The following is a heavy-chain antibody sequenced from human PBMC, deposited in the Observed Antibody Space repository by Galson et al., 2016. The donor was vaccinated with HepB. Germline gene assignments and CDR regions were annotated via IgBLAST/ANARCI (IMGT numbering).Heavy chain of an antibody. CDR1: GYTFSNYV. V-gene: IGHV1-18*01. D-gene: IGHD1-26*01. CDR3: ARPGGWGELVFQH. Sequence: SVKVSCKASGYTFSNYVIHWVRQAPGQGLEWMGWISAYNGDTKYAQNLQDRVTMTTDTSTSTAYMELRSLRSDDTAVYFCARPGGWGELVFQHWGQGTLVTVSS. J-gene: IGHJ1*01. CDR2: ISAYNGDT.